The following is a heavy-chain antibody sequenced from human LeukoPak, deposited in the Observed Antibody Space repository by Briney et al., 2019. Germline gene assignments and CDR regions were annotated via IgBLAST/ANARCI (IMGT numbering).Heavy chain of an antibody. D-gene: IGHD4-17*01. CDR1: GFTFSSYA. CDR3: ARAPYGDYEDY. CDR2: VSSNGGST. V-gene: IGHV3-64*01. J-gene: IGHJ4*02. Sequence: GGSLRLSCAASGFTFSSYAMHWVRQAPGKGLEYVSAVSSNGGSTYYANSVKGRFTISRDNSKNTLYLQMGSLRAEDMAVYYCARAPYGDYEDYWGQGTLVTVSS.